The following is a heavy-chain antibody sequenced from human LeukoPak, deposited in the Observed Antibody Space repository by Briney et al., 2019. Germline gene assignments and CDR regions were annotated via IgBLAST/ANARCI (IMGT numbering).Heavy chain of an antibody. J-gene: IGHJ6*02. V-gene: IGHV3-43*02. Sequence: GGSLRLSCAASAFTFDDHGMHWVRQAPGKGLEWVALISGDGATTYYADSAKGRFTISGDNSRNSLYLQMNSLRSEDTAMYYCAKDQFGSGSYSLGGMDVWGQGTTVTVSS. CDR1: AFTFDDHG. CDR2: ISGDGATT. D-gene: IGHD3-10*01. CDR3: AKDQFGSGSYSLGGMDV.